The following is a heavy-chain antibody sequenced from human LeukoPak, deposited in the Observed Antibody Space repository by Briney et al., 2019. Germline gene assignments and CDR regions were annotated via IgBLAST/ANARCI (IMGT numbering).Heavy chain of an antibody. CDR1: GFTSDDYG. J-gene: IGHJ3*02. CDR2: INWNGGST. CDR3: ASSSWYGDAFDI. D-gene: IGHD6-13*01. Sequence: GGSLRLSCAASGFTSDDYGMSWVRPAPGKGLEWVSGINWNGGSTGYADSVKGRFTISRDNAKNSLYLQMNSLRAEDTDLHYCASSSWYGDAFDIWGQGTMVTVSS. V-gene: IGHV3-20*04.